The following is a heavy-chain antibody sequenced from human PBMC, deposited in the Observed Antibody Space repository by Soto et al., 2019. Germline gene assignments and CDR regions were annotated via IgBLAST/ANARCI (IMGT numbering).Heavy chain of an antibody. CDR3: AKVSRRGSAIDYDY. CDR1: GFTFTSSA. V-gene: IGHV1-58*01. D-gene: IGHD3-10*01. CDR2: IVADSGNT. J-gene: IGHJ4*02. Sequence: GASVKVSCKASGFTFTSSAVQWVRQARGQGLEWIGWIVADSGNTNYAQKFQERVTMTRDMSITTAYMELSSLRSEDTAVYYCAKVSRRGSAIDYDYWGQGTLVTVSS.